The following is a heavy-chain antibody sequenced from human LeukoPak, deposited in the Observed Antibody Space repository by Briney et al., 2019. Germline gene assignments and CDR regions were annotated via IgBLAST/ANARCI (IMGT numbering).Heavy chain of an antibody. Sequence: SETLALTCTVSGGSISSYYWSWIRQPPGKGLEWIGYIYYSGSTNYNPSFKSRVTISVDTSKNQFSLKLSSVTAADTAVYYCARGETYYDILTGYWGYYYMDVWGKGTTVTVSS. CDR3: ARGETYYDILTGYWGYYYMDV. CDR1: GGSISSYY. D-gene: IGHD3-9*01. J-gene: IGHJ6*03. CDR2: IYYSGST. V-gene: IGHV4-59*01.